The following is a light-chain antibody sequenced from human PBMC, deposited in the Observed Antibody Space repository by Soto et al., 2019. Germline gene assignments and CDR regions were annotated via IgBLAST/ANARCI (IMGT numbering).Light chain of an antibody. CDR1: QSVSSSF. J-gene: IGKJ4*01. V-gene: IGKV3-20*01. CDR2: DAS. CDR3: QHYGDSHGVT. Sequence: EIVLPQSPGTLSLSPGKRATMSWRGSQSVSSSFLAWYQQNPGQAPRLLIYDASSRATGIPDRFSGSGSGTDFTLTISRLEPQDFALYYCQHYGDSHGVTCGGGTKV.